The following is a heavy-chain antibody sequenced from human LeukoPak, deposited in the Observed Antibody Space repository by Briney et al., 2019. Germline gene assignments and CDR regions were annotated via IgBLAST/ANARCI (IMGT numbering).Heavy chain of an antibody. J-gene: IGHJ5*02. D-gene: IGHD6-13*01. V-gene: IGHV4-39*01. CDR2: IYYSGTT. CDR3: ARSTAAEGPTHNWFDP. Sequence: SETLSLTRTVSGGSISSSSKYWGWVRQPPGRGLDWIGSIYYSGTTYYNPSLKSRVTIYVDTSKNQFSLKLTSVTAADTAVYYCARSTAAEGPTHNWFDPWGQGTRVTVSS. CDR1: GGSISSSSKY.